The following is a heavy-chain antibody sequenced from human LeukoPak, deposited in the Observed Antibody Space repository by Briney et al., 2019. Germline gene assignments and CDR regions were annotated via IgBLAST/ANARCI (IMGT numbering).Heavy chain of an antibody. Sequence: PSQTLSLTCTVAGGSISSGSYYWGWLRQPAGRGREWFGRMYTSGSTNYNPSLKSRVTISVDTSKNQFSLKLSSVTAADTAVYYCARDIAARDYYYGMDVWGQGTTVTVSS. CDR3: ARDIAARDYYYGMDV. J-gene: IGHJ6*02. V-gene: IGHV4-61*02. D-gene: IGHD6-6*01. CDR2: MYTSGST. CDR1: GGSISSGSYY.